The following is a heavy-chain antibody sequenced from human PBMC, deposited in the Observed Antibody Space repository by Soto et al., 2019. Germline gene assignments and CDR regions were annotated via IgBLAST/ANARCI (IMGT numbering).Heavy chain of an antibody. CDR2: INSDGSST. CDR1: GFPSSANW. D-gene: IGHD3-16*01. Sequence: GGSRSLPLAPPGFPSSANWIPWAPQAPGKGLVWVSRINSDGSSTSYADSVKGRFTISRDNAKNTLYLQMNSLRAEDTAVYYCARDLAAEYFQRWGQGTLVTVSS. V-gene: IGHV3-74*01. CDR3: ARDLAAEYFQR. J-gene: IGHJ1*01.